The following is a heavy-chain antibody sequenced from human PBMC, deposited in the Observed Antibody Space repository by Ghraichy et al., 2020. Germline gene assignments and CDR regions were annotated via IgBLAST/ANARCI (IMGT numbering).Heavy chain of an antibody. CDR1: GFSLKTTTVG. Sequence: SGPTLVKPTQTLTLTCTFSGFSLKTTTVGVGWVRQPPGKALEWLALIYWDDNKHYNPSLESRLTITKDTSENQVVLTMTNMDPVDTATYYCVHRRPSSSWTTRFFDYWGQGALVTVSS. CDR2: IYWDDNK. V-gene: IGHV2-5*02. J-gene: IGHJ4*02. D-gene: IGHD6-13*01. CDR3: VHRRPSSSWTTRFFDY.